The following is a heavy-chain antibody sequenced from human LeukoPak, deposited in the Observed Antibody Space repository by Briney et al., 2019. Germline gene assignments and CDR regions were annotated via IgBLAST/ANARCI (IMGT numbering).Heavy chain of an antibody. CDR1: GYTFTSYY. V-gene: IGHV1-46*01. D-gene: IGHD5-24*01. CDR3: ARGPKFEGMATTMFDY. J-gene: IGHJ4*02. Sequence: ASVKVSCKASGYTFTSYYMHWVRQAPGQGLEWMGIISPSGGSTSYAQKFQGRVTMTRDTSTSTVYMELSSLRSEDTAVYYCARGPKFEGMATTMFDYWGQGTLVTVSS. CDR2: ISPSGGST.